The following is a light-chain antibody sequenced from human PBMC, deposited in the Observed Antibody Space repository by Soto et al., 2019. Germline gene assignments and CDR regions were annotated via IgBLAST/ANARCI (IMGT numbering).Light chain of an antibody. V-gene: IGLV1-44*01. CDR1: SSNIGSST. Sequence: SVLSQPPSASGTPGRRVTISCSGSSSNIGSSTVNWYHQLPGTAPKLLIYSSNQRPSGVPDRFSGSKSGTSATLAISGLQSEDEADYYCAAWDASLNGYVFGTGTKVTV. CDR3: AAWDASLNGYV. CDR2: SSN. J-gene: IGLJ1*01.